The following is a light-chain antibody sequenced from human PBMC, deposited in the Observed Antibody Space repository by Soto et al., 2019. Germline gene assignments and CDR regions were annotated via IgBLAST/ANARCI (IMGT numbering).Light chain of an antibody. CDR1: QSVSSK. J-gene: IGKJ1*01. V-gene: IGKV3-15*01. CDR3: QQYNNWPPAT. Sequence: EIVMTQSPATLSVSPGERATLSCRASQSVSSKLAWYQQKPGQAPRLLIYRASTRATDIPARFSGSGSGTEFTLTISSLLSEYFAVYYCQQYNNWPPATFGQGTRVEIK. CDR2: RAS.